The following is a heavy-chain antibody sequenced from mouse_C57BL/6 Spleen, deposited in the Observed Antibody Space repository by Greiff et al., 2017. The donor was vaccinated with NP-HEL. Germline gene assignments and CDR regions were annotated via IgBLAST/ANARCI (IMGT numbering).Heavy chain of an antibody. CDR2: ISSGGDYI. Sequence: EVKLVDSGAGLVKPGGSLKLSCAASGFTFSSYAMSWVRQTPEKRLEWVAYISSGGDYIHYADTVKGRFTISRDNARNTLYLQMSRMKAEDAAMYYCTRDGSNYDYAMDYWGQGTSVTVSS. D-gene: IGHD2-5*01. CDR1: GFTFSSYA. V-gene: IGHV5-9-1*02. J-gene: IGHJ4*01. CDR3: TRDGSNYDYAMDY.